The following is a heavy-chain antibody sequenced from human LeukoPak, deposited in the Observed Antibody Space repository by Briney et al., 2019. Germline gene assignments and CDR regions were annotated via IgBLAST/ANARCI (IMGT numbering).Heavy chain of an antibody. J-gene: IGHJ4*02. CDR2: IYYSGST. V-gene: IGHV4-39*07. CDR1: GGSISSSSYY. D-gene: IGHD6-6*01. Sequence: SETLSLTCTVSGGSISSSSYYWGWIRQPPGKGLEWIGSIYYSGSTYYNPSLKSRVTISVDTSKNQFSLKLSSVTAADTAVYYCARGHSSSLGFDYWGQGTLVTVSS. CDR3: ARGHSSSLGFDY.